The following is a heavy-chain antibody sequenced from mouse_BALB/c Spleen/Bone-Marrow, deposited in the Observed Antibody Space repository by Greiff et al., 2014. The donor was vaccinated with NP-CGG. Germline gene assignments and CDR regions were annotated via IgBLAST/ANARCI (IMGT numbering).Heavy chain of an antibody. D-gene: IGHD1-1*01. CDR1: GFNIKDTY. Sequence: VQLQQSGAELVKPGASVKLSCTASGFNIKDTYMHWVKQRPEQGLEWIGRIDPANGNTKYDPKFQGKASITADTSSNTAYLQLSSLTSEDTAVYYCARYDYGWYFYVWGAGTTVTVSS. J-gene: IGHJ1*01. CDR3: ARYDYGWYFYV. CDR2: IDPANGNT. V-gene: IGHV14-3*02.